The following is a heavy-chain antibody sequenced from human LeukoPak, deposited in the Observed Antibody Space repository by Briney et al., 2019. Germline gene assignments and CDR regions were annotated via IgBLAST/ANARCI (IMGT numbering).Heavy chain of an antibody. V-gene: IGHV4-39*07. CDR1: GGSISSSSYY. D-gene: IGHD6-13*01. J-gene: IGHJ4*02. CDR3: ARDISSSWYY. Sequence: SETLSLTCTVSGGSISSSSYYWGWIRQPPGEGLEWIGSIYYSGSTYYNPSLKSRVTISVDTSKNQFSLKLSSVTAADTAVYYCARDISSSWYYWGQGTLVTVSS. CDR2: IYYSGST.